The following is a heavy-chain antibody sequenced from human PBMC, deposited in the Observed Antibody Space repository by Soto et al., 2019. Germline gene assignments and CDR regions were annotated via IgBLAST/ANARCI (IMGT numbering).Heavy chain of an antibody. CDR3: ARFFIIPGTTFYSYGMDV. CDR2: IWYDGSNK. J-gene: IGHJ6*02. D-gene: IGHD1-20*01. V-gene: IGHV3-33*01. Sequence: GGSLRLSCAASGFSCSSYGMQWVRQAPGKGLEWVAVIWYDGSNKYYADSVKGRFTISRDNSKNTLYLQMNSLRAEDTAVYYCARFFIIPGTTFYSYGMDVWRQRTPVTVSS. CDR1: GFSCSSYG.